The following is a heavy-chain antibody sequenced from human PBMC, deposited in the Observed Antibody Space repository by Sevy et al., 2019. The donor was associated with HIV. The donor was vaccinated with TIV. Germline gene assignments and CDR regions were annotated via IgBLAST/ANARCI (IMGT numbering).Heavy chain of an antibody. J-gene: IGHJ4*02. CDR1: GYTFTSYG. CDR2: ISAYNGNI. V-gene: IGHV1-18*04. D-gene: IGHD5-18*01. CDR3: ARELRGYSYGCFDY. Sequence: ASVKVSCKASGYTFTSYGISWVRQAPGQGLEWMGWISAYNGNINYAQMLQGRVTMTTDTSTSTAYMELRSLRSDDTAVYYCARELRGYSYGCFDYWGQGTLVTVSS.